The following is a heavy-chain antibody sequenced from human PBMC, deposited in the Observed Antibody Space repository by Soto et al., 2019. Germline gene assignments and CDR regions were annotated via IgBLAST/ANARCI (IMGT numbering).Heavy chain of an antibody. Sequence: QVLLVESGGGVVQPGRSLRLSCAASGFTFSSYGMHWVRQAPGKGLEWVAVISYDGSDKYYADSVKGRVTISRDNSKNTLYLQMNSLRAEDTAVYYCARSPYSVSYLAYFDYWGQGTLVTVSS. CDR3: ARSPYSVSYLAYFDY. D-gene: IGHD1-26*01. V-gene: IGHV3-30*03. CDR1: GFTFSSYG. CDR2: ISYDGSDK. J-gene: IGHJ4*02.